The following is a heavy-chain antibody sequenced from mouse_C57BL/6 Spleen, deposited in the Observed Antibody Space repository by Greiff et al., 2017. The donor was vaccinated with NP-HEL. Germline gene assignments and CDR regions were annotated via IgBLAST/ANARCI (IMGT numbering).Heavy chain of an antibody. CDR2: IWRGGST. J-gene: IGHJ2*01. D-gene: IGHD2-4*01. V-gene: IGHV2-5*01. CDR1: GFSLTSYG. Sequence: QVQLQQSGPGLVQPSQSLSITCTVSGFSLTSYGVHWVRQSPGKGLEWLGVIWRGGSTDYNAAFMSRLSITKDNSKSQVFFKMNSLQADDTAIYYCAKKGGYDYDYFDYWGQGTTLTVSS. CDR3: AKKGGYDYDYFDY.